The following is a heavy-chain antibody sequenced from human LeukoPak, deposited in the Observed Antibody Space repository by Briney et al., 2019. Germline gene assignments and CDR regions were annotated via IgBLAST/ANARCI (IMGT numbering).Heavy chain of an antibody. CDR2: INPNRGGT. CDR1: GYTFTDYY. J-gene: IGHJ5*02. D-gene: IGHD5-12*01. Sequence: GASVKVSCKASGYTFTDYYLHWVRQAPGQGLEWMGWINPNRGGTNHAQKFQGRVTMTRDTSISTAYMELSRLTSDDTAVYYCARGVATIVNWFDPWGQGTLVTVSS. CDR3: ARGVATIVNWFDP. V-gene: IGHV1-2*02.